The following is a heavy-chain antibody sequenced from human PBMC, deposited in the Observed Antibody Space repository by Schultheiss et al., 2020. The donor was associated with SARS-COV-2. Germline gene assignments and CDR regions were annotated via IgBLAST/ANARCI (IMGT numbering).Heavy chain of an antibody. D-gene: IGHD6-19*01. Sequence: GGSLRLSCAASGFTFDDYAMHWVRQAPGKGLEWVSAISGSGGSTYYADSVKGRFTISRDNSKNTLYLQMNSLRAEDTAVYYCARDGYSSGWNDAFDIWGQGTMVIVSS. CDR2: ISGSGGST. CDR1: GFTFDDYA. CDR3: ARDGYSSGWNDAFDI. J-gene: IGHJ3*02. V-gene: IGHV3-23*01.